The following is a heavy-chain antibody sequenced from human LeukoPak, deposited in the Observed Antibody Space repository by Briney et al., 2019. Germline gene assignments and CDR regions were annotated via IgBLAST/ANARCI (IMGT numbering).Heavy chain of an antibody. V-gene: IGHV1-69*04. CDR2: IIPIFGIA. CDR1: GGTFSSYA. Sequence: ASVTVSCKASGGTFSSYAISWVRQAPGQGLEWMGRIIPIFGIANYAQKFQGRVTITADKSTSTAYMELSSLRSEDTAVYYCAGVAATPYYYYGMDVWGQGTTVTVSS. J-gene: IGHJ6*02. CDR3: AGVAATPYYYYGMDV. D-gene: IGHD2-15*01.